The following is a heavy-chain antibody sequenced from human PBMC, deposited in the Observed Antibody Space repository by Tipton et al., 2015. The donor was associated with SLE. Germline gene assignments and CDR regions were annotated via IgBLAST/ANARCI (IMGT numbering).Heavy chain of an antibody. Sequence: TLSLTCAVYGGSFSGYYWSWIRQPPGKGLEWIGEINHSGSTNYNPSLKSRVTISVDTSKNQFSLKLGSVTAADTAVYYCARARRQNGAFDIWGQGTMVTVSS. CDR1: GGSFSGYY. J-gene: IGHJ3*02. CDR2: INHSGST. CDR3: ARARRQNGAFDI. V-gene: IGHV4-34*09.